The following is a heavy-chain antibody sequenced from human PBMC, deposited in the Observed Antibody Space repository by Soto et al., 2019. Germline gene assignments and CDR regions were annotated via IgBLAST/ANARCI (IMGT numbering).Heavy chain of an antibody. CDR1: GFTFSSYA. Sequence: PGGSLRLSCAASGFTFSSYAMGWVRQAPGKGLEWVSSISGTVNTYYADSVKGRFTISRDNSKNTLYLQINSLRAEDAAVYYCAKGFSTGWSEGYFDYWGQGTLVTVSS. V-gene: IGHV3-23*01. CDR2: ISGTVNT. CDR3: AKGFSTGWSEGYFDY. D-gene: IGHD6-19*01. J-gene: IGHJ4*02.